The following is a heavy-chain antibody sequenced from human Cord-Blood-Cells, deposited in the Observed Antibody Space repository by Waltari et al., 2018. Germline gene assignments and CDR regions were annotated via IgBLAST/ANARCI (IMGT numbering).Heavy chain of an antibody. CDR3: AGGVGATDY. CDR1: GYTFTGYY. Sequence: QVQLVQSGAEVKKPGASVKVSCKASGYTFTGYYMHWVRQAPGQGLEWMGWTNPKSGGTNNAQKFQGRVTMTRETSISTAYMELSRLRSDDTAVYYCAGGVGATDYWGQGTLVTVSS. J-gene: IGHJ4*02. CDR2: TNPKSGGT. V-gene: IGHV1-2*02. D-gene: IGHD1-26*01.